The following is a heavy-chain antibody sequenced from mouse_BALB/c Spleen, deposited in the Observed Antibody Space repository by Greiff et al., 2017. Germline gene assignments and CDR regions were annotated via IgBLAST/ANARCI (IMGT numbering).Heavy chain of an antibody. CDR2: ISSGGST. CDR3: ARSLYGYGAMDY. Sequence: EVQLVESGGGLVKPGGSLKLSCAASGFTFSSYAMSWVRQTPEKRLEWVASISSGGSTYYPDSVKGRFTISRDNARNILYLQMSSLRSEDTAMYYCARSLYGYGAMDYWGQGTSVTVSS. V-gene: IGHV5-6-5*01. CDR1: GFTFSSYA. J-gene: IGHJ4*01. D-gene: IGHD2-2*01.